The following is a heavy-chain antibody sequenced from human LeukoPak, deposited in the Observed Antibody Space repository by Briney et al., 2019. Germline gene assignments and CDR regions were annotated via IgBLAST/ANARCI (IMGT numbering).Heavy chain of an antibody. D-gene: IGHD6-13*01. Sequence: GGSLRLSCAASGFTFSSYSMNWVRQAPGKGLEWVSAISGSGGSTYYADSVKGRFTISRDNSKNTLYLQMNSLRAEDTAVYYCAKDRKQQLARLFDYWGQGTLVTVSS. CDR2: ISGSGGST. CDR3: AKDRKQQLARLFDY. J-gene: IGHJ4*02. CDR1: GFTFSSYS. V-gene: IGHV3-23*01.